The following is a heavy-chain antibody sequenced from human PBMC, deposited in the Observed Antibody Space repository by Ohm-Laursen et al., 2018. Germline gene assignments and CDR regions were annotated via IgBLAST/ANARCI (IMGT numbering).Heavy chain of an antibody. J-gene: IGHJ3*02. D-gene: IGHD3-10*01. CDR2: ISDTGTTI. CDR3: ARDYGGPGSYFLI. CDR1: GFTFSSYE. V-gene: IGHV3-48*03. Sequence: SLRLSCAASGFTFSSYEMNWVRQAPGKGLEWVAYISDTGTTIYYADSVKGRFTISRDNAKNPLYLQMNSLRAEDTAVYYCARDYGGPGSYFLIWGQGTMVTVSS.